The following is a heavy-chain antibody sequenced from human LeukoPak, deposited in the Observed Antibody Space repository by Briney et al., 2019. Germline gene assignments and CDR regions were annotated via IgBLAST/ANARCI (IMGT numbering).Heavy chain of an antibody. CDR2: IYTSGST. Sequence: PSETLSLTCAVYGGSFSGYYWSWIRQPAGKGLEWIGRIYTSGSTNYNPSLKSRVTMSVDTSKNQFSLKLSSVTAADTAVYYCARNYYDSSGYRFDYWGQGTLVTVSS. CDR1: GGSFSGYY. J-gene: IGHJ4*02. CDR3: ARNYYDSSGYRFDY. D-gene: IGHD3-22*01. V-gene: IGHV4-59*10.